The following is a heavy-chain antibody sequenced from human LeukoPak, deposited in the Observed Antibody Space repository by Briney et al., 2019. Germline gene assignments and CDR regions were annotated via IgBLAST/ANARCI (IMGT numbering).Heavy chain of an antibody. CDR1: GGSISSSSYY. CDR2: IYYSGST. Sequence: PSETLSLTCTVSGGSISSSSYYWGWIRQPPGKGLEWIGSIYYSGSTYYNPSLKSRVTISVDTSKNQFSLKLSSVTAADTAVYYCARVRGATPKKSAFDIWGQGTMVTVSS. V-gene: IGHV4-39*01. J-gene: IGHJ3*02. CDR3: ARVRGATPKKSAFDI. D-gene: IGHD1-26*01.